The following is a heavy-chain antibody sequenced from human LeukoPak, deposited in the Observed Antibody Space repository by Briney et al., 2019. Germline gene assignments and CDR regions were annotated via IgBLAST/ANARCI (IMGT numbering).Heavy chain of an antibody. V-gene: IGHV3-66*02. CDR2: IYSGGST. CDR3: ARDRLLNYYFDC. Sequence: GGSLRLSCAASGFTVSSNYMSWVRQAPGEGLEWVSVIYSGGSTYYADSVKGRFTISRDNSKNTLYLQMNSLRAEDTAVYYCARDRLLNYYFDCWGQGTLVTVSS. J-gene: IGHJ4*02. CDR1: GFTVSSNY.